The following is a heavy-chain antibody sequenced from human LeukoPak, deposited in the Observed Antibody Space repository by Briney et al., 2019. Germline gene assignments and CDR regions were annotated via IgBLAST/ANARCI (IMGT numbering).Heavy chain of an antibody. J-gene: IGHJ6*03. CDR1: GYTFTCYY. V-gene: IGHV1-2*02. Sequence: ASVKVSCKASGYTFTCYYMHWVRQAPGQGVECMGWINPNSGGTNYAQKFQGRVTMTRDTSISTAYMELSRLISDDTAVYYCARAALGRDYYYYMDVWGKGTTVTVSS. CDR3: ARAALGRDYYYYMDV. CDR2: INPNSGGT.